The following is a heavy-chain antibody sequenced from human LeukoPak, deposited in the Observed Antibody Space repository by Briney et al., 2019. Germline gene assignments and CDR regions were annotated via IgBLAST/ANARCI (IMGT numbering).Heavy chain of an antibody. CDR3: ASRGRYFDYVHGF. V-gene: IGHV3-48*03. D-gene: IGHD3-16*01. Sequence: PGGSLRLSCAASGFTFSSYEMNWVRQAPGKGLEWVSYISSGGGTVYYADSVKGRFAISRDTAQNSLYLHMLSLRAEDTAVYFCASRGRYFDYVHGFWGHGTLVTVLS. CDR2: ISSGGGTV. CDR1: GFTFSSYE. J-gene: IGHJ4*01.